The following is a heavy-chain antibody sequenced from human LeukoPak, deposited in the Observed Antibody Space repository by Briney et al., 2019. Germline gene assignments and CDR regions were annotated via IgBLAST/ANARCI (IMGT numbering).Heavy chain of an antibody. CDR1: GGSISSYY. CDR2: IYYSGST. D-gene: IGHD6-19*01. Sequence: NPSETLSLTCTVSGGSISSYYWSWIRQPPGKGLEWIGYIYYSGSTNYNPSLKSRVTISVDTSKNQFSLKLSSVTAADTAVYYCARGYSSGWYGPNWFDPWGQGTLVTVSS. CDR3: ARGYSSGWYGPNWFDP. V-gene: IGHV4-59*01. J-gene: IGHJ5*02.